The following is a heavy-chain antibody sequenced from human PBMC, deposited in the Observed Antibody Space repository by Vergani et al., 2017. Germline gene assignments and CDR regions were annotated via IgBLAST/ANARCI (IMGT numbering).Heavy chain of an antibody. V-gene: IGHV4-34*01. J-gene: IGHJ6*03. D-gene: IGHD4-11*01. CDR1: GGSLTSYH. Sequence: QVQLQRWGGGLLKPSETLSLTCVVNGGSLTSYHWTWIRQSPGEGLEWVGDIDHTGRPDYIPSLKSRLTMSVDKSRNQFSLTLNSVTATDTAIYFCARVNTETNGHLYYYYYMDGWGEGTAVTDS. CDR2: IDHTGRP. CDR3: ARVNTETNGHLYYYYYMDG.